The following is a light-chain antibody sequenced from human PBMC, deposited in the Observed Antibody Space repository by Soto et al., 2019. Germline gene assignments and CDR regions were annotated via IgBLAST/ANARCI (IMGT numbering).Light chain of an antibody. CDR1: QSIRTY. Sequence: DFQMTQSPSSLSASIGDRVTITCRASQSIRTYLNWYQQKPGKAPQLLIYAASRLQSGVPSRFSGSGSVTDFTLTISSLQPEDFATYYCQQSYSTMATFGQGTKVEIK. J-gene: IGKJ1*01. V-gene: IGKV1-39*01. CDR2: AAS. CDR3: QQSYSTMAT.